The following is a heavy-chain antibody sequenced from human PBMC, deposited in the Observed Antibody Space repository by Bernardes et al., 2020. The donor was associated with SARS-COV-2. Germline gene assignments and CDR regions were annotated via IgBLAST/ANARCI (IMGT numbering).Heavy chain of an antibody. CDR2: IYPGDSQT. CDR3: VRNRGDILTHFDY. D-gene: IGHD3-9*01. CDR1: GYGLTPYW. V-gene: IGHV5-51*01. J-gene: IGHJ4*02. Sequence: GAFLKNSSKGSGYGLTPYWIAWVLPIPGKGLDWMGIIYPGDSQTRYSPSFQGHVTISADNSISTVYLQWSRLKASDSAIYYCVRNRGDILTHFDYWGQGTLVTVSS.